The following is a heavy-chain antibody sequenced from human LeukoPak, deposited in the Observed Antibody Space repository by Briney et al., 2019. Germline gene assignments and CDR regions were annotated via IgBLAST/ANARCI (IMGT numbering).Heavy chain of an antibody. CDR3: AKLWGIQAWSFDY. CDR1: GFPFSNYA. Sequence: QAGGSLRLSCAASGFPFSNYAMSWVRQAPGRGLEWVSTIIKSGAATHYADTAKGRFAIPRDNSKNTVSLQMNSLTAEDTAVYYCAKLWGIQAWSFDYWGQGTLVTVSS. J-gene: IGHJ4*02. CDR2: IIKSGAAT. V-gene: IGHV3-23*01. D-gene: IGHD5-18*01.